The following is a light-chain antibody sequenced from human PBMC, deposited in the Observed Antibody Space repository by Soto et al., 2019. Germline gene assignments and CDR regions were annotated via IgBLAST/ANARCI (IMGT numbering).Light chain of an antibody. V-gene: IGLV2-14*01. CDR3: SSYTSSSTLLDV. CDR2: DVS. CDR1: SSDVGGYNY. Sequence: QSVLTQPASVSGSPGQSITISCTGTSSDVGGYNYVSWYQQHPGKAPKLMIYDVSNRPSGVSNRFSGPKSGNTASLTISGLQAEDEADYYCSSYTSSSTLLDVFGTGTKLTVL. J-gene: IGLJ1*01.